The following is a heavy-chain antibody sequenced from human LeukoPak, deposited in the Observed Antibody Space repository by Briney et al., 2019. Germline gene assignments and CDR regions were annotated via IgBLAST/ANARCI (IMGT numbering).Heavy chain of an antibody. CDR3: ATTSPYYYDSSGYFVD. CDR2: INHSGST. CDR1: GGSFSGYY. J-gene: IGHJ4*02. Sequence: SETLSLTCAVYGGSFSGYYWSWIRQPPGKGLEWIGEINHSGSTNYNPSLKSRVTISVDTSKNQFSLKLSSVTAADTAVYYCATTSPYYYDSSGYFVDWGQGTLVTVSS. D-gene: IGHD3-22*01. V-gene: IGHV4-34*01.